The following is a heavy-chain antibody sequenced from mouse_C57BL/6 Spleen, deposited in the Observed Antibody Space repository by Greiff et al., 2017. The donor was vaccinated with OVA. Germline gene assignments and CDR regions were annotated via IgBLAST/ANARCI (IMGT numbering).Heavy chain of an antibody. Sequence: EVMLVESGGGLVKPGGSLKLSCAASGFTFSSYAMSWVRQTPEKRLEWVATISDGGSYTYYPDNVKGRFTISRDNAKNNLYLQMSHLKSEDTAMYYCARDGYSPFAYWGQGTLVTVSA. CDR3: ARDGYSPFAY. CDR2: ISDGGSYT. J-gene: IGHJ3*01. CDR1: GFTFSSYA. D-gene: IGHD1-2*01. V-gene: IGHV5-4*01.